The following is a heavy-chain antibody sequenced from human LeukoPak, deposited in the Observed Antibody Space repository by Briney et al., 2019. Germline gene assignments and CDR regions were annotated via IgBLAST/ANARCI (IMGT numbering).Heavy chain of an antibody. V-gene: IGHV4-4*07. CDR2: IYPSGST. CDR1: DGSISSYY. CDR3: ARTSSNSWSNGMDV. Sequence: SETLSLTCTVSDGSISSYYWSWIRQPAGKGLEWIGRIYPSGSTNYNPSLKSRVTMSVDTSKNQFSLKLSSVTAADTAVYYCARTSSNSWSNGMDVWGQGTTVTVSS. D-gene: IGHD6-13*01. J-gene: IGHJ6*02.